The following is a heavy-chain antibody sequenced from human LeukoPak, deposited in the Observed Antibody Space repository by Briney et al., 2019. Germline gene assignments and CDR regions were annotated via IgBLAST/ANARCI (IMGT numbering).Heavy chain of an antibody. J-gene: IGHJ4*02. CDR3: AREVLEGGRYFEY. CDR1: GYTFTNYG. CDR2: INAGNGNT. Sequence: GASVKVSCKTSGYTFTNYGISWVRQAPGQRLEWMGWINAGNGNTKYSQKFQGRVTISRDTSANTAYMELSSLRSEDTAVYYCAREVLEGGRYFEYWGQGTLVTVSS. D-gene: IGHD3-3*01. V-gene: IGHV1-3*01.